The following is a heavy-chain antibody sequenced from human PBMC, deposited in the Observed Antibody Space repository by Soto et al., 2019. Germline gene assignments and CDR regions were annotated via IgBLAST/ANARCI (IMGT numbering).Heavy chain of an antibody. V-gene: IGHV4-59*01. Sequence: PSETLSLTCTVSGDSISSYFWTWIRQPPGKALEWIGYMLHSGRTNYNPSLTSRVTMSADTSNNQFSLTLTSVTAADTAVYYCAKAVKYYDSTGYDAFAVWGQGIMVTVSS. CDR3: AKAVKYYDSTGYDAFAV. D-gene: IGHD3-22*01. CDR2: MLHSGRT. CDR1: GDSISSYF. J-gene: IGHJ3*01.